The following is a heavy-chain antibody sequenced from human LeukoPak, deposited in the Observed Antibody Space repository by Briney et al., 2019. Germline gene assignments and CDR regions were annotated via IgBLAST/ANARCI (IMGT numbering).Heavy chain of an antibody. CDR3: ARDVGSSGLSS. V-gene: IGHV3-33*01. J-gene: IGHJ5*02. CDR2: IWYDGSNK. Sequence: GGSLRLSCAASGFTFSSNGMHWVRQALGKGLEWVAVIWYDGSNKCYADSVKGRFTISRDNPKNTLYLQMNSLRAEDTAVYYCARDVGSSGLSSWGQGILVTVSS. CDR1: GFTFSSNG. D-gene: IGHD6-19*01.